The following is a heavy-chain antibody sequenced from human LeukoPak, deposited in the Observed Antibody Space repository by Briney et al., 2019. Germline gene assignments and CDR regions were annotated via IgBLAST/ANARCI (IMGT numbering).Heavy chain of an antibody. D-gene: IGHD2-15*01. CDR1: VYTFTGYY. V-gene: IGHV1-2*02. J-gene: IGHJ4*02. CDR2: LNPNSGGT. Sequence: ASVKVSCKASVYTFTGYYMQWVRQAPGEGLEWMGWLNPNSGGTNYAQKFQGRVTMTRDTSISTDYMELSRLRADDTAVYYCARDPYCSGGSCYSPPDYWGQGTLVTVSS. CDR3: ARDPYCSGGSCYSPPDY.